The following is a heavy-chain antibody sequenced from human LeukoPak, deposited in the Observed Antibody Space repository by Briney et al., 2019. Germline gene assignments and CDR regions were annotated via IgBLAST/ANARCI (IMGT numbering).Heavy chain of an antibody. D-gene: IGHD6-13*01. V-gene: IGHV3-30*02. CDR1: GFTFSSYG. CDR2: IRYDGSNK. J-gene: IGHJ4*02. CDR3: AKAHSSSWYPHFDY. Sequence: GGSLRLSCAASGFTFSSYGMSWVRQTPGKGLEWVAFIRYDGSNKYYADSVKGRFTISRDNSKNTLYLQMNSLRAEDTAVYYCAKAHSSSWYPHFDYWGQGTLVTVSS.